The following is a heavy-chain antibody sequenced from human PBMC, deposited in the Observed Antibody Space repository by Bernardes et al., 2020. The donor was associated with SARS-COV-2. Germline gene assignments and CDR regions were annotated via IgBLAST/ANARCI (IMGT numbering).Heavy chain of an antibody. CDR3: ARDFFSRSWTFYF. CDR2: IYSAGST. CDR1: GFTVSGNY. V-gene: IGHV3-66*01. J-gene: IGHJ4*02. D-gene: IGHD6-13*01. Sequence: GGSLRLSCAASGFTVSGNYMSWVRQAPGKGLEWVSVIYSAGSTDYADSVKGRFTISRDDSMNTLYLQMDSLRPEDTAVYYCARDFFSRSWTFYFWGQGTLVTVSS.